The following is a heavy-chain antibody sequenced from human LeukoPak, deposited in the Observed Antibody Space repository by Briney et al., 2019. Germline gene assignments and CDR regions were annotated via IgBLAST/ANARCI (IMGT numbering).Heavy chain of an antibody. V-gene: IGHV4-34*01. CDR2: INHSGST. Sequence: SSETLSLTCAVYGGSFSGYYWSWIRQPPGKGLEWIGEINHSGSTNYNPSLKSRVTISVDTSKNQFSLKLSSVTAADTAVYYCARTMVRGVTLPVDPWGQGTLVTVSS. D-gene: IGHD3-10*01. CDR1: GGSFSGYY. CDR3: ARTMVRGVTLPVDP. J-gene: IGHJ5*02.